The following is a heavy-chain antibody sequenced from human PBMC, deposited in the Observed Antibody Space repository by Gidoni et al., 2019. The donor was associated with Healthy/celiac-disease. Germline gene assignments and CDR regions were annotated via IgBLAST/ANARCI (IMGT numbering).Heavy chain of an antibody. CDR3: ARAMDGLSSGSYATDY. J-gene: IGHJ4*02. V-gene: IGHV3-33*01. D-gene: IGHD1-26*01. CDR2: IWYDGSNK. Sequence: QVQLVESGGGVVQPGRSLRLSCAASGFTFSSYGMHWVRKAPGKGRGWVAVIWYDGSNKYYADSVKCRFTISRDNSKNTLYLQMNRLRAEDTAVYYCARAMDGLSSGSYATDYWGQGTLVTVSS. CDR1: GFTFSSYG.